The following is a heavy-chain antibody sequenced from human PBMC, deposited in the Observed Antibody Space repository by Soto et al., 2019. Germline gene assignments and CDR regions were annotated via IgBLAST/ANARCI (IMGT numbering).Heavy chain of an antibody. Sequence: SVKVSCKASGFTFTSSAVQWVRQARGQRLEWIGWIVVGSGNTNYAQKFQERVTITRDMSTSTAYMELSSLRSEDTAVYYCAADASYDSSGYYSGLPQPRLPYYYGMDVWGQGSTVTVSS. CDR1: GFTFTSSA. V-gene: IGHV1-58*01. D-gene: IGHD3-22*01. CDR2: IVVGSGNT. J-gene: IGHJ6*02. CDR3: AADASYDSSGYYSGLPQPRLPYYYGMDV.